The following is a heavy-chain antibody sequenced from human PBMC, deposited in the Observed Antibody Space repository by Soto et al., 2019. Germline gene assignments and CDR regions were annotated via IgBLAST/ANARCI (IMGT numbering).Heavy chain of an antibody. J-gene: IGHJ5*02. Sequence: QVQLQESGPGLVKPSQTLSLTCTVSGGSISSGGYYWSWIRQHPGKGLEWIGYIYYSGSTYYNPSLKSRVTISVDTSKNQFSLKLSSVTAADTAVYYCARAPTAMARGGNWFDPWGQGTLVTVSS. V-gene: IGHV4-31*03. CDR2: IYYSGST. CDR3: ARAPTAMARGGNWFDP. D-gene: IGHD5-18*01. CDR1: GGSISSGGYY.